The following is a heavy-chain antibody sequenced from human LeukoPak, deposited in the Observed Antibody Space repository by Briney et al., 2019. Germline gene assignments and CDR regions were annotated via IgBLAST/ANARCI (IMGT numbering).Heavy chain of an antibody. V-gene: IGHV3-30-3*01. CDR3: ARDRGDEVLRYFDWSPGAHYFDY. D-gene: IGHD3-9*01. CDR1: GFTFSSYA. CDR2: ISYDGSNK. Sequence: NPGGSLRLSCAASGFTFSSYAMHWVRQAPGKGLEWVAVISYDGSNKYYADSVKGRFTISRDNSKNTLHLQMNSLRAEDTAVYYCARDRGDEVLRYFDWSPGAHYFDYWGQGTLVTVSS. J-gene: IGHJ4*02.